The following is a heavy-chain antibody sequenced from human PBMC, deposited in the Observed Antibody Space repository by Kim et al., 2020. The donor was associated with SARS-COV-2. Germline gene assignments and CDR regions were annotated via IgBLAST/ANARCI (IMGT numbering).Heavy chain of an antibody. Sequence: GGSLRLSCAASGFTFSDYYMSWIRQAPGKGLEWVSYISSSSSYTNYADSVKGRFTISRDNAKNSLYLQMNSLRAEDTAVYYCARVGSKRHYDFWSGWIYYYYGMDVWGQGTTVTVSS. CDR1: GFTFSDYY. CDR2: ISSSSSYT. CDR3: ARVGSKRHYDFWSGWIYYYYGMDV. J-gene: IGHJ6*02. D-gene: IGHD3-3*01. V-gene: IGHV3-11*05.